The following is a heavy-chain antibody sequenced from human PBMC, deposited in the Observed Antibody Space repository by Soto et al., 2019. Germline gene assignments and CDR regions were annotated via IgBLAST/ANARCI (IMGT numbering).Heavy chain of an antibody. CDR2: ILNDGSNR. Sequence: QVQLVESGGGVVQPGRSLRLSCAASEFTFSNYGMHWVRQAPGKGLERVAVILNDGSNRYHADSVKDRFTISRDNSKHTVYLQMNSLRAEDTAVYYCARDDEYSGNGMDVWGQGTTVNVS. CDR3: ARDDEYSGNGMDV. CDR1: EFTFSNYG. D-gene: IGHD3-10*01. J-gene: IGHJ6*02. V-gene: IGHV3-33*01.